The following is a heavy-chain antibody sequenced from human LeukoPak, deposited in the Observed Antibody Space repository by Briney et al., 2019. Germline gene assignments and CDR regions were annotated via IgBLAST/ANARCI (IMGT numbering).Heavy chain of an antibody. CDR1: GGSISSGGYY. CDR3: ARAGSSWYYFDF. CDR2: IFYSGST. V-gene: IGHV4-31*03. Sequence: QVQLQESGPGLVKPSQTLSLTCTVSGGSISSGGYYWSWIRQHPGKGLELIGSIFYSGSTYYNPSLKSRLTISVDTSKNQFSLKLSSGTAADTAVYYCARAGSSWYYFDFWGQGTLVTVSS. J-gene: IGHJ4*02. D-gene: IGHD6-13*01.